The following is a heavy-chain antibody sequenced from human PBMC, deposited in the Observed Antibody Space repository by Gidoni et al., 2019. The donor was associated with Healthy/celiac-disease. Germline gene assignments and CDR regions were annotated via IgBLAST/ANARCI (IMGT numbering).Heavy chain of an antibody. CDR3: TRDHGALTGYYAGPFQH. J-gene: IGHJ1*01. D-gene: IGHD3-9*01. V-gene: IGHV3-49*03. CDR1: GFTFGDYA. Sequence: EVQLVESGGGLVQPGRSLGLSCTASGFTFGDYAMGWFRQAPGKGLEWVGFIRSKAYGGTTEYAASVKGRFTISRDDSKSIAYLQINSLKTEDTAVYYCTRDHGALTGYYAGPFQHWGQGTLVTVSS. CDR2: IRSKAYGGTT.